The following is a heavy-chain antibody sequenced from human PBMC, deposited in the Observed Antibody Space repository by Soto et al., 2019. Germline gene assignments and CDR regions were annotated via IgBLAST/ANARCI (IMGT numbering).Heavy chain of an antibody. D-gene: IGHD3-22*01. CDR2: INHSGST. Sequence: SETLSLTCAVYGGSFSGYYWSWIRQPPGKGLEWIGEINHSGSTNYNPSLKSRVTISVDTSKNQFSLKLSSVTAADAAVYYCARRCNYYDSSGYYLGVFDYWGQGTLVTVSS. J-gene: IGHJ4*02. CDR3: ARRCNYYDSSGYYLGVFDY. V-gene: IGHV4-34*01. CDR1: GGSFSGYY.